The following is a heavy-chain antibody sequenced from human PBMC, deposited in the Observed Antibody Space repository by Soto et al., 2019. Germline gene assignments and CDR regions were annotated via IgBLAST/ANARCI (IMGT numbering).Heavy chain of an antibody. CDR3: ARGVGRFLERLLYRPTSYKFDY. CDR2: IYPGDSDT. V-gene: IGHV5-51*01. J-gene: IGHJ4*02. CDR1: GYSFTSYW. Sequence: GESLKISCKGSGYSFTSYWIGWVRQMPGKGLEWMGIIYPGDSDTRYSPSFQGQVTISADKSISTAYLQWSSLKASDTAMYYCARGVGRFLERLLYRPTSYKFDYWGQGTLVTVSS. D-gene: IGHD3-3*01.